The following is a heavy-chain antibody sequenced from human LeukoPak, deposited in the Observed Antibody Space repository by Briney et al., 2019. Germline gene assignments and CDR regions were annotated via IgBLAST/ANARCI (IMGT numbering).Heavy chain of an antibody. CDR1: GFTFSDYS. D-gene: IGHD5-24*01. Sequence: GGSLRLSCAASGFTFSDYSTNWVRQAPGKGLEWISYIGIDSGNTNYADSVKGRFTISGDKAKNSLYLQMNSLRVEDTAVYYCARDYKYAFDNWGQGTLVTVSS. CDR2: IGIDSGNT. V-gene: IGHV3-48*01. J-gene: IGHJ4*02. CDR3: ARDYKYAFDN.